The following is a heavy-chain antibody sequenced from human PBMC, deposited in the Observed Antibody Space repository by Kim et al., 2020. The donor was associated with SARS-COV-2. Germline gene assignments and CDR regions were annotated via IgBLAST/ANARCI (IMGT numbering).Heavy chain of an antibody. D-gene: IGHD3-16*02. Sequence: SETLSLTCTVSGGSISSSSYYWGWIRQPPGRGLEWIGSIYYSGSTYYNPSLKSRVTISVDTSKNQFSLKLSSVTAADTAVYYCATRMTYVWGSYRYGAFDIWGQGTMVTVSS. CDR1: GGSISSSSYY. CDR3: ATRMTYVWGSYRYGAFDI. CDR2: IYYSGST. V-gene: IGHV4-39*01. J-gene: IGHJ3*02.